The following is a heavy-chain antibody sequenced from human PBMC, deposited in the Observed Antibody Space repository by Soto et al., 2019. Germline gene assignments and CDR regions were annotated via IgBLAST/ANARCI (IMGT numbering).Heavy chain of an antibody. Sequence: QVQLQESGPGLVKPSQTLSLTCIVSGASLSSGDYYWSWIRQPPGKGLEWLAFIYYNGNNFYNPSLKRRVTIAIDTSNNQFSLTVRSVTAADTAVYYCARERRGGDSNGGVDYWGQGTLVTVSS. J-gene: IGHJ4*02. V-gene: IGHV4-30-4*01. CDR1: GASLSSGDYY. CDR2: IYYNGNN. D-gene: IGHD2-21*02. CDR3: ARERRGGDSNGGVDY.